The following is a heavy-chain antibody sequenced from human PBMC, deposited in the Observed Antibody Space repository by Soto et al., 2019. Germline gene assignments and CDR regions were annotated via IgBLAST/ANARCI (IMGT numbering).Heavy chain of an antibody. J-gene: IGHJ4*02. CDR3: AKRGGVVGGSEHPFFEY. CDR2: ISFAGKNR. CDR1: EFIFSNYG. D-gene: IGHD2-15*01. Sequence: GGSLRLSCAASEFIFSNYGMHWVRQAPGKGLEWVALISFAGKNRNYADSVKGRFTIYRDNPKNTLYLEMNSLRPEDTAFYYCAKRGGVVGGSEHPFFEYWGQGTLVTVSS. V-gene: IGHV3-30*18.